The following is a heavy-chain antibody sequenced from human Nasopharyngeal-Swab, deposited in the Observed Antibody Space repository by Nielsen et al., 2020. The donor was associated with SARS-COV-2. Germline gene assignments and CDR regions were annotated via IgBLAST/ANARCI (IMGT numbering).Heavy chain of an antibody. CDR3: SSLAGTMVRGVIPHRYYYYGMDV. V-gene: IGHV4-59*01. Sequence: SETLSLTCTVSGGSISSYYWSWIRKPTGKGLEWIGYIYYSGSTNYNPSLKSRVTISVDTSKNQFSLKLSSVTAADTAVYYCSSLAGTMVRGVIPHRYYYYGMDVWGQGTTVTVSS. D-gene: IGHD3-10*01. CDR2: IYYSGST. CDR1: GGSISSYY. J-gene: IGHJ6*02.